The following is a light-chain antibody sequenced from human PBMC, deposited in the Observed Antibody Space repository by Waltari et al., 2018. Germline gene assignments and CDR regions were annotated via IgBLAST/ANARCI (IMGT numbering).Light chain of an antibody. CDR2: DAS. V-gene: IGKV3-11*01. J-gene: IGKJ5*01. CDR3: QQRSNWPPIT. Sequence: EIVLTQSPVTLSLAPGERATLSCWASQSVGSSLAWYQQKPGQAPRLLMYDASNRATGVPARFNGSGSGTDFTLTIISLQSEDSAVYYCQQRSNWPPITFGQGTRLEIK. CDR1: QSVGSS.